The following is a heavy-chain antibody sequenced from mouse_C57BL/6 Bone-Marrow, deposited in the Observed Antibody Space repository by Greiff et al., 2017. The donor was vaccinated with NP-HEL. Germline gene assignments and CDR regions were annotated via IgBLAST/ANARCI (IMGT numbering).Heavy chain of an antibody. V-gene: IGHV3-6*01. D-gene: IGHD4-1*02. J-gene: IGHJ3*01. CDR3: AINWDVAY. Sequence: DVQLVESGPGLVKPSQSLSLTCSVTGYSITSGYYWNWIRQFPGNKLEWMGYISYDGSNNYNPSLKNRISITRDTSKNQFFLKLNSVTTEDTATYDCAINWDVAYWGQGTLVTVSA. CDR1: GYSITSGYY. CDR2: ISYDGSN.